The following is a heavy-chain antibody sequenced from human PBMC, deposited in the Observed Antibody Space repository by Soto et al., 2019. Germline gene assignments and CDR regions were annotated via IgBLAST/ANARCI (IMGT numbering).Heavy chain of an antibody. CDR1: GFSVSSNY. J-gene: IGHJ5*02. CDR3: ARHRHPRGTVGATSPLVP. CDR2: HYSGGST. V-gene: IGHV3-53*01. D-gene: IGHD1-26*01. Sequence: DVQLVESGGGLVQPGVSLRLSCAISGFSVSSNYRSWVRQAPGKGLEWVSVHYSGGSTYYADSVQGRFTISRDKSNNTLYLQMRRVRAEDTAVYFCARHRHPRGTVGATSPLVPWGQGTQVTVSS.